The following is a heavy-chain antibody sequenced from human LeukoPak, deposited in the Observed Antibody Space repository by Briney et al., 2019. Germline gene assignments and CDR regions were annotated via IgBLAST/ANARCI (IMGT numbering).Heavy chain of an antibody. D-gene: IGHD1-26*01. CDR2: IKQDGSEK. Sequence: GGSLRLSCAASGFTFSSYLMSWVRQAPGKGLEWVANIKQDGSEKYYVDSVKGRFTISRDNAKNSLYLQMNSLRAEDTAVYYCARGGWELRENFDYWGQGTLVTVSS. CDR3: ARGGWELRENFDY. J-gene: IGHJ4*02. V-gene: IGHV3-7*01. CDR1: GFTFSSYL.